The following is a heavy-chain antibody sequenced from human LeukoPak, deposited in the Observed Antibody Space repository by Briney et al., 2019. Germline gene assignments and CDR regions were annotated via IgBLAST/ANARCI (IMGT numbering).Heavy chain of an antibody. CDR1: GFAFSTYW. J-gene: IGHJ4*02. Sequence: PGGSLRLSCAASGFAFSTYWMHWVRPAPRKGLVWVSHINTDGSSTTYADSVKGRFTISRDNAKNTLYLQMNNLRTEDTAVYYCARDKYYAPEYWGQGTLVTVSS. CDR3: ARDKYYAPEY. D-gene: IGHD2-2*01. V-gene: IGHV3-74*03. CDR2: INTDGSST.